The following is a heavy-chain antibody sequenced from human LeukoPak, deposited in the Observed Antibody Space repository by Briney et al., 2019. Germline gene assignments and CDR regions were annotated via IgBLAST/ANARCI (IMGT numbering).Heavy chain of an antibody. CDR2: IYYSGST. J-gene: IGHJ4*02. D-gene: IGHD3-10*01. Sequence: SETLSLTCTVSGGSISSGGYYWSWIRQHPGKGLEWIGYIYYSGSTYYNPSLKSRVTISVDTFKNQFSLKLSSVTAADTAVYYCARRGERGRFDYWGQGTLVTVSS. CDR1: GGSISSGGYY. V-gene: IGHV4-31*03. CDR3: ARRGERGRFDY.